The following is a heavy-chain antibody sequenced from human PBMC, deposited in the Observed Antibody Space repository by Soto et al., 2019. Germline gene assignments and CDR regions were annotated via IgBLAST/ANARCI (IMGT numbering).Heavy chain of an antibody. Sequence: QVQPVQSGAEVKKPGSSVKVSCKASGGTFSRYAISWVRQAPGQGLEWMGGIIPISDTTNSAQKFQGRITITADDSTGTAYMGLRSLRSEHTAVYYCARSHGSSTSLEISYYYCYGMDVWGQGTTVTVSS. CDR3: ARSHGSSTSLEISYYYCYGMDV. D-gene: IGHD2-2*01. V-gene: IGHV1-69*01. CDR2: IIPISDTT. J-gene: IGHJ6*02. CDR1: GGTFSRYA.